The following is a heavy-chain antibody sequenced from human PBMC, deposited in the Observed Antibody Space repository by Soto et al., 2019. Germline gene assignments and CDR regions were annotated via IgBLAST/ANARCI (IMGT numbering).Heavy chain of an antibody. CDR2: ISSSGNII. CDR1: GFTFSDYD. CDR3: AKMSSENYYDPVFS. D-gene: IGHD3-22*01. V-gene: IGHV3-11*01. J-gene: IGHJ4*02. Sequence: QVQLVESGGGLVKTGGALTIVCEASGFTFSDYDMSWGRQAPGKGLEWVSYISSSGNIIYYADSVKGRFTISRDNAKNSVYLQMNSLRAEDTALYFCAKMSSENYYDPVFSWGQGTLVTVSS.